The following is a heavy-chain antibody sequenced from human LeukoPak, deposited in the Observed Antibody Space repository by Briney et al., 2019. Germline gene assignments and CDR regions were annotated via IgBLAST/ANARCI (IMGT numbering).Heavy chain of an antibody. CDR3: ARGSRYYYDSSGYLFDY. J-gene: IGHJ4*02. CDR2: IYYSGST. D-gene: IGHD3-22*01. V-gene: IGHV4-39*07. CDR1: GGSISSSSYY. Sequence: SETLSLTCTASGGSISSSSYYWGWIRQPPGKGLEWIGSIYYSGSTYYNPSLKSRVTISVDTSKNQFSLKLSSVTAADTAVYYCARGSRYYYDSSGYLFDYWSQGTLVTVSS.